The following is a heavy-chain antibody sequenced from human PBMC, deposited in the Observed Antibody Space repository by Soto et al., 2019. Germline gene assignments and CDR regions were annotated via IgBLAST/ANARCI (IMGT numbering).Heavy chain of an antibody. CDR1: GFTFNSYA. D-gene: IGHD1-26*01. V-gene: IGHV3-23*01. CDR2: ISAVGGST. CDR3: AKDGASGSYPPYYYFGMDV. Sequence: EGQLLESGGGLVQPGGSLRLSCAASGFTFNSYAMSWVRQAPEAGLEWVSTISAVGGSTYYADSVKGRFTISRDNSKNTLYLQMNSLRADDTAVYYCAKDGASGSYPPYYYFGMDVWGQGTTVTVSS. J-gene: IGHJ6*02.